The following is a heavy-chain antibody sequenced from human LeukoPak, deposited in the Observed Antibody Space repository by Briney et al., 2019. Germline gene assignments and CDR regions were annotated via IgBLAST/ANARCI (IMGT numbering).Heavy chain of an antibody. CDR2: INHSGST. V-gene: IGHV4-34*01. J-gene: IGHJ5*02. D-gene: IGHD2-2*01. CDR3: ARRLGYCSSTSCSPWGFDP. Sequence: PSETLSLTCAVYGGSFSGYYWSWIRQPPGKGLEWIGEINHSGSTNYNPPLKSRVTISVDTSKNQFSLKLSSVTAADTAVYYCARRLGYCSSTSCSPWGFDPWGQGTLVTVSS. CDR1: GGSFSGYY.